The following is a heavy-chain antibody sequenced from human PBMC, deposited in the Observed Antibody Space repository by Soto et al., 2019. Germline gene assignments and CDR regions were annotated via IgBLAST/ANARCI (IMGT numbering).Heavy chain of an antibody. V-gene: IGHV3-23*01. D-gene: IGHD3-22*01. CDR3: AKTLGYYDRSGYTYYFDY. CDR1: GFTFRSYA. Sequence: EVQLLESGGGLVQPGGSLRLSCADSGFTFRSYAMTWVRQAPGKGREWVSGISGSGDSTYYADSVKCRFTISRDNSKNTLYLQKNSLRDEDTAVYYCAKTLGYYDRSGYTYYFDYWGQGTLVTVSP. CDR2: ISGSGDST. J-gene: IGHJ4*02.